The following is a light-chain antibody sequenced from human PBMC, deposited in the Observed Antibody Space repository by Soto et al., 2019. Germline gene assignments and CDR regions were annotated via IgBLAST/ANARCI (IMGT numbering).Light chain of an antibody. J-gene: IGLJ2*01. Sequence: QSALTQPPSASGSPGQSVTISCTGTSSDVGGYNYVSWYQQHPGKAPKLMIYDVTKRPSGVPDRFSGSKSGNTASLTVSGLQAEDEADYYCSSYAGSNNFVVFGGWTKLTVL. CDR1: SSDVGGYNY. CDR3: SSYAGSNNFVV. V-gene: IGLV2-8*01. CDR2: DVT.